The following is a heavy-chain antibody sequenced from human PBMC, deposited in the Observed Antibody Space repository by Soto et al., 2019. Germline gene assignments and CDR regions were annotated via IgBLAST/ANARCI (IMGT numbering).Heavy chain of an antibody. Sequence: SQTLSLTCAISGDSVSSNSAAWSWIRQSPSRGLEWLGRTYYRSKWYRGYAVSVKSRITINPDTSKNQFSLQLNSVTPEDTAVYYCARGHDGYVDNWGRGTLATVSS. CDR3: ARGHDGYVDN. J-gene: IGHJ4*02. D-gene: IGHD3-16*01. V-gene: IGHV6-1*01. CDR2: TYYRSKWYR. CDR1: GDSVSSNSAA.